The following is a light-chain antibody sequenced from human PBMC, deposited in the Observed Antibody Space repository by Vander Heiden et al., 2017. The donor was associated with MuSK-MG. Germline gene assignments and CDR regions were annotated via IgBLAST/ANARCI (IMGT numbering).Light chain of an antibody. Sequence: EIVLTQSPGTLSLSAGERATLSCRASQRVSSDYLAWYQQKPGLAPRLLVYRTSRRATGIPDRFSGSGSGTDFTLTVSGLEPEDFAVYYCQQYGRSPLTFGGGTKVEIK. V-gene: IGKV3-20*01. CDR3: QQYGRSPLT. CDR2: RTS. J-gene: IGKJ4*01. CDR1: QRVSSDY.